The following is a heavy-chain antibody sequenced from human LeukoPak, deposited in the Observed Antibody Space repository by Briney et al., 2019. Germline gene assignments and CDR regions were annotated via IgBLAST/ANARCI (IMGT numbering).Heavy chain of an antibody. V-gene: IGHV3-48*03. Sequence: GGSLRLSCAASGFMFRSFEMYWVRQAPGKGLEWVAYISSGGTTMYYADSVKGRFTISRDDAKNSLFLQMNSLRAEDTAVHYCALLAVASDFDYWGQGTLVTVSS. CDR2: ISSGGTTM. CDR1: GFMFRSFE. CDR3: ALLAVASDFDY. D-gene: IGHD6-19*01. J-gene: IGHJ4*02.